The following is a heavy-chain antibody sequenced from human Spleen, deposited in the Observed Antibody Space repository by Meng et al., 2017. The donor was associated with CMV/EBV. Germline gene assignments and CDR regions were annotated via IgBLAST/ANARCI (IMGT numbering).Heavy chain of an antibody. J-gene: IGHJ5*01. CDR2: KYYRYKWYN. D-gene: IGHD1-26*01. Sequence: VTGDSDSRNKAARNWSRQSASRGLEWLGKKYYRYKWYNDYSATLKGRITINPDKSKNQFSLQMNTVTHEDTAVYYCARSLGSRWFDSWGQGTLVTVSS. V-gene: IGHV6-1*01. CDR1: GDSDSRNKAA. CDR3: ARSLGSRWFDS.